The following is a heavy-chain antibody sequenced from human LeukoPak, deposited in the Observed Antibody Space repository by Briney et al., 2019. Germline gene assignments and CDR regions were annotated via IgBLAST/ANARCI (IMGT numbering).Heavy chain of an antibody. V-gene: IGHV3-7*03. D-gene: IGHD3-22*01. CDR1: GFTFSSYW. CDR2: IKQDGGEK. J-gene: IGHJ4*02. CDR3: AKDMFHYDSSSSAFDY. Sequence: PGGSLRLSCAASGFTFSSYWMTWVRQAPGKGLEWVANIKQDGGEKSYVDSVKGRFTISRDNAKNSLYLQMNSLRAEDTALYYCAKDMFHYDSSSSAFDYWGQGTLVTVSS.